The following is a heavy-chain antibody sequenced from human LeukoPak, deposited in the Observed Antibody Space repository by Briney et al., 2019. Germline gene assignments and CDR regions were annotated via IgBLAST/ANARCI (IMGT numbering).Heavy chain of an antibody. CDR2: IYYSGST. CDR1: GGSISSSSYY. J-gene: IGHJ3*02. Sequence: PSETLSLTCTVSGGSISSSSYYWGWIRQPPGKGLEWIGSIYYSGSTYYNPSLKSRVTISVDTSKNQFSLKLSSVTAADTAVYYCARLTIFGVVIIADAFDIWGQGTMVTVSS. D-gene: IGHD3-3*01. CDR3: ARLTIFGVVIIADAFDI. V-gene: IGHV4-39*01.